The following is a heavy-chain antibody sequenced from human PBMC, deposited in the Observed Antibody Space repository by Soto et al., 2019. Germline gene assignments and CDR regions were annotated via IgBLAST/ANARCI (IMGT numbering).Heavy chain of an antibody. CDR3: ASSIREWGSYYYYYGMDV. D-gene: IGHD3-3*01. Sequence: PSETLSLTCTVSGGSISSGDYYWSWIRQPPGKGLEWIGYIYYSGSTYYNPSLKSRVTISVDTSKNQFSLKLSSVTAADTAVYYCASSIREWGSYYYYYGMDVWGQGTTVTVS. CDR1: GGSISSGDYY. J-gene: IGHJ6*02. CDR2: IYYSGST. V-gene: IGHV4-30-4*01.